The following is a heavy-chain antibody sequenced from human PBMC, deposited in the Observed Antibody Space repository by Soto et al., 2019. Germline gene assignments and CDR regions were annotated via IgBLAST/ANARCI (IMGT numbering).Heavy chain of an antibody. CDR3: AAVGMDV. J-gene: IGHJ6*02. Sequence: QITLKESGPTLVKPTQTLTLTCTFSGFSLSTSGVGVGWIRQPPGKALEWLALIYWDDDKRYSPSLKSRLTITKDTSKTQVVLTVTDVAAVDTATYYCAAVGMDVWGQGTTVTVSS. CDR2: IYWDDDK. CDR1: GFSLSTSGVG. V-gene: IGHV2-5*02.